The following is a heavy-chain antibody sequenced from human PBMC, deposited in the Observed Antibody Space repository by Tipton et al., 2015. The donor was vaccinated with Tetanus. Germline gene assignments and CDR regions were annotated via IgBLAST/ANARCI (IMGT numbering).Heavy chain of an antibody. CDR3: VRALYGGLLGGDL. J-gene: IGHJ4*03. D-gene: IGHD2-2*02. CDR1: GYSFNDYY. Sequence: QSGAEVKVPGASVKVSCKASGYSFNDYYVHWLRQAPGQGLEWMGRISPDSGATSYPQEFQGRVTVTRDTSSSTAYMDLRWRRFDDTAVYYCVRALYGGLLGGDLWGQGTLVTVSS. CDR2: ISPDSGAT. V-gene: IGHV1-2*02.